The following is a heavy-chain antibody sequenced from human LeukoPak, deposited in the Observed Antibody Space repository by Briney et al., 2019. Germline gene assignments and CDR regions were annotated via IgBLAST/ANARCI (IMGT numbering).Heavy chain of an antibody. CDR1: GYTFTSYD. V-gene: IGHV1-8*01. D-gene: IGHD4-17*01. J-gene: IGHJ3*02. CDR3: ARVGVYGDYDGGYDAFDI. CDR2: MNPNSGNT. Sequence: ASVKVSCKASGYTFTSYDISWVRQATGQGLEWMGWMNPNSGNTGYAQKFQGRVTMTRNTSISTAYMELSSLRSEDTAVYYCARVGVYGDYDGGYDAFDIWGQGTMVTVSS.